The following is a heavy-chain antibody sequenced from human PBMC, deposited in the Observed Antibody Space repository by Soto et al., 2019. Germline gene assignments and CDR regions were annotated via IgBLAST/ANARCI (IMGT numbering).Heavy chain of an antibody. V-gene: IGHV4-30-4*01. CDR3: ARDGTARRYYYGMDV. Sequence: QVQLQESGPGLVKPSQTLSLTCTVSGGSISSGDYYWSWIRQPPGKGLEWIGYIYYSGSTYYNPSLKSRVTISVDTSKNQFSLKLSSVTAADTAVYYCARDGTARRYYYGMDVWGQGTTVTVSS. CDR2: IYYSGST. CDR1: GGSISSGDYY. D-gene: IGHD6-6*01. J-gene: IGHJ6*02.